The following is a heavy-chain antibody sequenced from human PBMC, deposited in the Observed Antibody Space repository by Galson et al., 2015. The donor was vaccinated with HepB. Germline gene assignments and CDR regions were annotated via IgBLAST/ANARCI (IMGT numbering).Heavy chain of an antibody. CDR1: GFTFSSYS. D-gene: IGHD5-12*01. Sequence: SLRLSCAASGFTFSSYSMNWVRPAPGKGLEWVSYISSSSSTIYYADSVKGRFTISRDNAKNSLYLQMNSLRAEDTAVYYCARAQWLRYFDYWGQGTLVTVSS. CDR2: ISSSSSTI. V-gene: IGHV3-48*04. CDR3: ARAQWLRYFDY. J-gene: IGHJ4*02.